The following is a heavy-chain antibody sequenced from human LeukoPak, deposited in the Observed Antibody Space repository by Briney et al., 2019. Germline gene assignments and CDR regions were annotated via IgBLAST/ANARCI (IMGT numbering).Heavy chain of an antibody. Sequence: PSQTLSLTCTVSGGSISSGSYYWSWIRQPAGKGLEWIGRIYTSGSTNYNPSLKSRVTISVATSKNQFSLKLSSVTAADTAVYYCARGGVSSSPSYWYFDLWGRGTLVTVSS. V-gene: IGHV4-61*02. CDR2: IYTSGST. CDR1: GGSISSGSYY. CDR3: ARGGVSSSPSYWYFDL. J-gene: IGHJ2*01. D-gene: IGHD6-6*01.